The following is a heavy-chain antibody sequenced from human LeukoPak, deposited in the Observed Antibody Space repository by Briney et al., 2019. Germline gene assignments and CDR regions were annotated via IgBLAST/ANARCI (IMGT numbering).Heavy chain of an antibody. CDR2: INPNSGGT. D-gene: IGHD2-15*01. CDR1: GYTFTGYY. CDR3: ARDHLNYCSGGSCYIDY. Sequence: ASVKVSCKASGYTFTGYYMHWVRQAPGQGLEWMGWINPNSGGTNYAQKFQGRVTMTRDTSISTAYMELSRLRSDDTAVYYCARDHLNYCSGGSCYIDYWGQGTLVTVSS. J-gene: IGHJ4*02. V-gene: IGHV1-2*02.